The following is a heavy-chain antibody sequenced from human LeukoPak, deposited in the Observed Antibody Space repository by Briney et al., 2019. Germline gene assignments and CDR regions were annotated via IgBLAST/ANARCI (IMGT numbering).Heavy chain of an antibody. CDR1: GYTFTSCG. CDR2: ISAYNGNT. Sequence: ASVKVSCKASGYTFTSCGISWVRHAPGQGLEWMGWISAYNGNTNYAQKLQGRVTMTTDTSTSTAYMELRSLRSDDTAVYYCARDRGYCSGGSCYYYGMDVWGQGTTVTVSS. CDR3: ARDRGYCSGGSCYYYGMDV. J-gene: IGHJ6*02. V-gene: IGHV1-18*01. D-gene: IGHD2-15*01.